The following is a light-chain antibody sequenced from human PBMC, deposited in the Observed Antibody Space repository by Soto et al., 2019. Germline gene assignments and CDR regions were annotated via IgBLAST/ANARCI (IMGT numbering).Light chain of an antibody. CDR3: QQFYTSPLT. CDR2: WAS. Sequence: DIVMTQSPDSLAVSLGERASINCRSSQSVLYSSTNRNYLAWYQQKPGQPPKLLIYWASIRESGVPDRFSGSGSGTDFTLTISNLQTEDVAVYYCQQFYTSPLTFGGGTKVEIK. V-gene: IGKV4-1*01. CDR1: QSVLYSSTNRNY. J-gene: IGKJ4*01.